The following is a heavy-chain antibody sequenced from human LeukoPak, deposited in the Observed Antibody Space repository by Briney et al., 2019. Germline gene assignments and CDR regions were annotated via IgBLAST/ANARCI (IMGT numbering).Heavy chain of an antibody. Sequence: ASVKVSCKVSGYTLTELSMHWVRQAPGKGLEWMGGFDPEDGETIYAQKFQGRVTITADKSTSTAYMELSSLRSEDTAVYYCAVARGNYYYGMDVWGQGTTVTVSS. CDR3: AVARGNYYYGMDV. J-gene: IGHJ6*02. CDR1: GYTLTELS. V-gene: IGHV1-24*01. CDR2: FDPEDGET.